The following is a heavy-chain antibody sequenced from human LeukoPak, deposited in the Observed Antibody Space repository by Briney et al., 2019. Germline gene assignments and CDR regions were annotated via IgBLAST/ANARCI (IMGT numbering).Heavy chain of an antibody. D-gene: IGHD1-26*01. Sequence: GGSLRLSCAASGFTFSSYGMPWVRQAPGKGLEWVAVIWYDGSNKYYADSVKGRFTISRDNSKNTLYLQMNSLRAEDTAVYYCARASIEGYFDYWGQGTLVTVSS. CDR1: GFTFSSYG. J-gene: IGHJ4*02. CDR3: ARASIEGYFDY. V-gene: IGHV3-33*01. CDR2: IWYDGSNK.